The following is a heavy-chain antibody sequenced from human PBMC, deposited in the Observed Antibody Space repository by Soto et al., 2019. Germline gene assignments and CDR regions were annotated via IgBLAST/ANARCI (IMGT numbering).Heavy chain of an antibody. J-gene: IGHJ3*02. D-gene: IGHD6-13*01. CDR1: GFTFSSYS. CDR3: AREQYPYSSSWYYAFDI. Sequence: GGSLRLSCAASGFTFSSYSMNWVRPAPGKGLEWVSYISSSSSTIYYADSVKGRFTISRDNAKNSLYLQMNSLRAEDTAVYYCAREQYPYSSSWYYAFDIWGQGTMVTVSS. V-gene: IGHV3-48*01. CDR2: ISSSSSTI.